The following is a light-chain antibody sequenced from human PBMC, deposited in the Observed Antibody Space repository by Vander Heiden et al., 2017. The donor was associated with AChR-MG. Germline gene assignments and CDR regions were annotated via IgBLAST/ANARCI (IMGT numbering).Light chain of an antibody. J-gene: IGKJ3*01. CDR1: QSITTY. CDR2: VAS. Sequence: DIQMTQFPPALSASVGDRVTITCRASQSITTYLNWYQQRPGEAPKLLIYVASSLEMGVPSRFSGSGSGTDFTLTISSLQPEDFATYYCQESDSGLFAFGHGTKVDF. CDR3: QESDSGLFA. V-gene: IGKV1-39*01.